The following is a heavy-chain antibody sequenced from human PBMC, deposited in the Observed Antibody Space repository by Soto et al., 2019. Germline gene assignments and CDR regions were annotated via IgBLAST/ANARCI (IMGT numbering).Heavy chain of an antibody. Sequence: GGSLRLSCAASGSTFSSYGMHWVRQAPGKGLEWVAVISYDGSNKYYADSVKGRFTISRDNSKNTLYLQMNSLRAEDTAVYYCAKGDYYDSSGYYYTRGYYGMDVWGQGTTVTVSS. CDR1: GSTFSSYG. CDR2: ISYDGSNK. V-gene: IGHV3-30*18. J-gene: IGHJ6*02. CDR3: AKGDYYDSSGYYYTRGYYGMDV. D-gene: IGHD3-22*01.